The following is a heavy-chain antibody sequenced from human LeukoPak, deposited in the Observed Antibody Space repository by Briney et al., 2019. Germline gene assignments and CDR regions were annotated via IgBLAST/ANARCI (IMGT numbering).Heavy chain of an antibody. V-gene: IGHV1-69*04. Sequence: SVKVSCKASGGTFSSYAISWVRQAPGQGLEWMGRIIPIFGIANYAQKFQGRVTITADKSTSTAYMELSSLRAEDTAVYYCASGFDWLSDYWGQGTLVTVSS. CDR1: GGTFSSYA. D-gene: IGHD3-9*01. CDR2: IIPIFGIA. J-gene: IGHJ4*02. CDR3: ASGFDWLSDY.